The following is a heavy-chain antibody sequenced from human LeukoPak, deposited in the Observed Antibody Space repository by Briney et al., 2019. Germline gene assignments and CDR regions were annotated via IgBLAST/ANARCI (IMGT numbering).Heavy chain of an antibody. J-gene: IGHJ5*02. CDR1: GYTFTNYD. CDR2: MNPNSGNT. Sequence: ASVKVSFKASGYTFTNYDINWVRQATGQGLEWMGWMNPNSGNTGYAQKFQGRVTMTRDTSISTAYMELTSLRSEDTAVYYCARGGNYDFPWGQGTLVTVSS. D-gene: IGHD3-3*01. CDR3: ARGGNYDFP. V-gene: IGHV1-8*01.